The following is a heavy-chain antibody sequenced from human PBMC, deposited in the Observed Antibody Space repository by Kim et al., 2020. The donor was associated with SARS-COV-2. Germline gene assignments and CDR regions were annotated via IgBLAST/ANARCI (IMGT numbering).Heavy chain of an antibody. D-gene: IGHD2-2*01. CDR1: GFTFSNSS. CDR3: AKHLHVTSVIFYWYFEL. CDR2: IFGSGSGT. Sequence: GGSLRLSCAASGFTFSNSSMNWVRQAPGKGLEWVSDIFGSGSGTYFADSVKGRFTISRDNSKNILYLQMNNLRAEDTAVYYCAKHLHVTSVIFYWYFELWGRGTRVAVSS. V-gene: IGHV3-23*05. J-gene: IGHJ2*01.